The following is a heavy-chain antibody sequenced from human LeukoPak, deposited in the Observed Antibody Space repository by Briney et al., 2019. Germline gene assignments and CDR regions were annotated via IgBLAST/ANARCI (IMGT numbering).Heavy chain of an antibody. CDR2: IKQDGSEK. J-gene: IGHJ3*02. D-gene: IGHD6-6*01. CDR3: ARVYSSSSGKNAFDI. V-gene: IGHV3-7*03. CDR1: GFTFSSYW. Sequence: HPGGSLRLSCAASGFTFSSYWMSWVRQAPGKGLEWVANIKQDGSEKYYVDSVKGRFNISRDNAENSLYLQMNSLRAEDTAVYYCARVYSSSSGKNAFDIWGQGTMVTVSS.